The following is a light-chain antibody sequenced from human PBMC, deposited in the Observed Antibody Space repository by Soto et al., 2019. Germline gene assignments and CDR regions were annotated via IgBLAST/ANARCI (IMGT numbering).Light chain of an antibody. CDR1: QSVSSSY. CDR2: GAS. J-gene: IGKJ4*01. Sequence: EIVLTQSPGTLSLSPGERATLPCRASQSVSSSYLAWYQQKPGQAPRLLIYGASSRATGIPDRFSGSGSGTDFTLTISRLEPEDFATYYCIQDYNYPLTFGGGTRVEIK. V-gene: IGKV3-20*01. CDR3: IQDYNYPLT.